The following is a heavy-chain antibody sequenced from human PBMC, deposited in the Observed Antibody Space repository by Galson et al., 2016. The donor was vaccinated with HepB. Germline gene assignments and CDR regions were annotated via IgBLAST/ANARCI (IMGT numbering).Heavy chain of an antibody. Sequence: SVKVSCKASGYTFINYDINWVRQAPGQGLEWMGWMNPNSGNTGYAQNFQGRFVMTRDTSTGTAYLEVSGLKSEDTAVYFCGRPLMTSCWYNYGMDVWGQGTTVIVSS. CDR2: MNPNSGNT. CDR3: GRPLMTSCWYNYGMDV. CDR1: GYTFINYD. D-gene: IGHD6-19*01. V-gene: IGHV1-8*01. J-gene: IGHJ6*02.